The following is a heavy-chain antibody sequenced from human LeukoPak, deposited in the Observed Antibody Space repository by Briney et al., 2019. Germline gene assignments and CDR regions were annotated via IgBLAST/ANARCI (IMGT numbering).Heavy chain of an antibody. Sequence: PGGSLRLSCAASGFTFSSYDMHWVRQATGKGLEWVSAIGTAGDTYYPGSVKGRFTISRENAKNSLYLQMNSLRAGDTAVYYCARSRFDWLSTRAYYFDYWGQGTLVTVSS. CDR2: IGTAGDT. V-gene: IGHV3-13*01. D-gene: IGHD3-9*01. CDR3: ARSRFDWLSTRAYYFDY. J-gene: IGHJ4*02. CDR1: GFTFSSYD.